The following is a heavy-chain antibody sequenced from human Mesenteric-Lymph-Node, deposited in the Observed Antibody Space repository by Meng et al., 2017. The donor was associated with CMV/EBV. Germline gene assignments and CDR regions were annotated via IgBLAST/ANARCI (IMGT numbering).Heavy chain of an antibody. Sequence: GESLRLSCVDSAFTFSSYTMNWVRQAPGKGLEWVSSISSSRTYIHYADSVKGRFTISRDKTNNSLYLQMNSLTAEDTAVYYCATAWGSGGNYLGSAFDVWGQGTRVTVSS. J-gene: IGHJ3*01. CDR3: ATAWGSGGNYLGSAFDV. D-gene: IGHD1-26*01. V-gene: IGHV3-21*01. CDR1: AFTFSSYT. CDR2: ISSSRTYI.